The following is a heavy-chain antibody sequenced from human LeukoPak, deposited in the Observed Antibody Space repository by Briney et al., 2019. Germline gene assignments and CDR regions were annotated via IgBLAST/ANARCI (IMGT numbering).Heavy chain of an antibody. Sequence: GGSLRLSCTASGFTFGDYAMSWVRQAPGKGLAWVANINQDGSEKYYVDSVKGRFTISRDNAKNSLYLQMNSLRAEDTAVFYCARASNSSWYLWGQGTLVTVSS. CDR2: INQDGSEK. CDR3: ARASNSSWYL. V-gene: IGHV3-7*01. J-gene: IGHJ5*02. CDR1: GFTFGDYA. D-gene: IGHD6-19*01.